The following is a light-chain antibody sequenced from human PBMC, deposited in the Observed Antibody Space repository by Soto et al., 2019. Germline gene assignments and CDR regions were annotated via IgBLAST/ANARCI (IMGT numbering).Light chain of an antibody. CDR3: QQYNSYSIT. CDR2: ATS. Sequence: DIQMTQSPSSLSASVGDRVTMTCRASQGISNYLAWYQQKPGKVPKLLIYATSTLQSGVPSRFSGSGSGTDFTLTISSLQPEDVATYYCQQYNSYSITFGQGTRLEIK. CDR1: QGISNY. V-gene: IGKV1-27*01. J-gene: IGKJ5*01.